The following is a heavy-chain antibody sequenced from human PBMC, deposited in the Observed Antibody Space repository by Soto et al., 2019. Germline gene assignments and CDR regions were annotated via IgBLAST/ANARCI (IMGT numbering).Heavy chain of an antibody. CDR2: IIPIFGTA. V-gene: IGHV1-69*01. J-gene: IGHJ3*02. CDR3: ARTGPYVSGSYPPRYAFDI. D-gene: IGHD3-10*01. Sequence: QVQLVQSGAEVKKPGSSVKVSCKASGGTFSSYAISWVRQAPGQGLEWMGGIIPIFGTANYAQKIQGRVTLTAKESKITDYMGLRSLRSDDTAVYYCARTGPYVSGSYPPRYAFDIWSQRKMVTVSS. CDR1: GGTFSSYA.